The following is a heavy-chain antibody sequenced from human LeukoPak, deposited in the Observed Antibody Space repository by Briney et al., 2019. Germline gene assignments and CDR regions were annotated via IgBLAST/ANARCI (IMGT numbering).Heavy chain of an antibody. J-gene: IGHJ4*02. CDR3: AGERHLDTAMATFDF. CDR2: IYSSGST. D-gene: IGHD5-18*01. Sequence: AGSLRLSCAASGFTFSRNYMSWVRQAPGKGLEWVSVIYSSGSTYYSDSVKSGFTTFRNTYKNTLYLQRKNLRAEETAVCYCAGERHLDTAMATFDFWGQGSLVTVSS. CDR1: GFTFSRNY. V-gene: IGHV3-66*01.